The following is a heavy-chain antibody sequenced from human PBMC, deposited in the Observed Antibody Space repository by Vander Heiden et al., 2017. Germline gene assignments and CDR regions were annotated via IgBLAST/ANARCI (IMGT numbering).Heavy chain of an antibody. CDR1: GGSFSGYY. Sequence: QVQLQQWCAGLLKPSETLSLTCAVYGGSFSGYYWSWIRQPPGKGLEWIGEINHSGSTNYNPSLKSRVTISVDTSKNQFSLKLSSVTAADTAVYYCAKAGPNYDILTGYYTGKYFDYWGQGTLVTVSS. J-gene: IGHJ4*02. CDR3: AKAGPNYDILTGYYTGKYFDY. V-gene: IGHV4-34*01. D-gene: IGHD3-9*01. CDR2: INHSGST.